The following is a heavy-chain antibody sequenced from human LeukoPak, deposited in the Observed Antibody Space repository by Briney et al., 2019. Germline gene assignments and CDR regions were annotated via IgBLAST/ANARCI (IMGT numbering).Heavy chain of an antibody. V-gene: IGHV1-24*01. D-gene: IGHD3-22*01. CDR1: GYTLTELS. J-gene: IGHJ6*03. CDR2: FDPEDGET. CDR3: ARVNYYYYYMDV. Sequence: ASVKVSCKVSGYTLTELSMHWVRQAPGKGLEWMGGFDPEDGETIYAQKFQGRVTMTEDTSTDTAYMELSSLRSEDTAVYYCARVNYYYYYMDVWGKGTTVTISS.